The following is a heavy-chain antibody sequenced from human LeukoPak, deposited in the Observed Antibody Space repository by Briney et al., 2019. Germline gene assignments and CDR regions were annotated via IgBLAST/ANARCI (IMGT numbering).Heavy chain of an antibody. V-gene: IGHV3-53*01. CDR3: ARDRHCSGAISSGI. CDR2: IYSGGST. Sequence: PGGSLSPSCAASGLTVSNNYMKWVRQAPGKGLEWVSLIYSGGSTYYADSVKGRFTISRDNPKNTVYLQMNNLRAEDTAVYYCARDRHCSGAISSGIWGQGTLVTVSS. CDR1: GLTVSNNY. D-gene: IGHD2-15*01. J-gene: IGHJ4*02.